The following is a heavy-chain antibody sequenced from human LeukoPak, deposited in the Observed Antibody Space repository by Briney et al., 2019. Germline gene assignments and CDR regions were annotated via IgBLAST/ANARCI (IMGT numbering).Heavy chain of an antibody. Sequence: PGGSLRLSCAASGFTFSSYSMNWVRQAPGKGLEWVSAISGSGGSTYYADSVKGRFTISRDNSKNTLYLQMNSLRAEDTAVYYCAKGGRYNWNYVLDYWGQGTLVTVSS. CDR1: GFTFSSYS. CDR2: ISGSGGST. J-gene: IGHJ4*02. V-gene: IGHV3-23*01. CDR3: AKGGRYNWNYVLDY. D-gene: IGHD1-7*01.